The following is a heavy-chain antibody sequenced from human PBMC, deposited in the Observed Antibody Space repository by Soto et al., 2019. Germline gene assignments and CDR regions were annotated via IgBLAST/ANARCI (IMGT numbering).Heavy chain of an antibody. CDR3: ARGQGYCSGGICYYYYYGMDV. D-gene: IGHD2-15*01. CDR2: IIPTSGAA. J-gene: IGHJ6*02. CDR1: GGTXISDA. Sequence: SXKVSFKASGGTXISDAFSLVRQAPGQGLEWMGGIIPTSGAANYAQKFQGRATITADESTSTAYMEMISLTSEDTAVYFCARGQGYCSGGICYYYYYGMDVWGQGTTGTVS. V-gene: IGHV1-69*13.